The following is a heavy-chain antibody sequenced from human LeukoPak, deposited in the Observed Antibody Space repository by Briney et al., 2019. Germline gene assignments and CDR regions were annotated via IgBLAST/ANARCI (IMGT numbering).Heavy chain of an antibody. CDR1: GFTFSSYG. CDR2: IWDDGSNN. CDR3: AKDHSTHYYGSGTYGPRGYSDY. D-gene: IGHD3-10*01. J-gene: IGHJ4*02. V-gene: IGHV3-33*06. Sequence: GRSLRLSCAASGFTFSSYGMHWVRQAPSKGLEWVALIWDDGSNNYYADSVKGRFTISRDNSKNTLYLQMNSLRAEDTAVYYCAKDHSTHYYGSGTYGPRGYSDYWGQGTLVTVSS.